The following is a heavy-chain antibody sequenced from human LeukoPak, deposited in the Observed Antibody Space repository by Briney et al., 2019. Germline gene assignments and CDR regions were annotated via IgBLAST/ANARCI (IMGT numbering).Heavy chain of an antibody. D-gene: IGHD1-26*01. V-gene: IGHV3-64*02. J-gene: IGHJ6*02. CDR1: GFSFSSYV. CDR2: ISSNGGET. Sequence: PGGSLRLSCAASGFSFSSYVMHWVRQAPGKGLEYVSAISSNGGETYYADSVRGRFTISRDSSKNALNLQMGSLRVEDMAVYYCARGRSPRGYYYGMDVWGQGTTVTVS. CDR3: ARGRSPRGYYYGMDV.